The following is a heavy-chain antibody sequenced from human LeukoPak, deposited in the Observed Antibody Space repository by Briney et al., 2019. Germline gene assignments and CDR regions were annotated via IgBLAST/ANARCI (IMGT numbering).Heavy chain of an antibody. D-gene: IGHD2-15*01. V-gene: IGHV4-61*08. CDR3: AIFSGGSYAFDY. J-gene: IGHJ4*02. CDR1: GGSVSSGGYY. Sequence: SETLSLTCSVSGGSVSSGGYYWSWIRQPPGKGLEYIGYVYYSGSTNYNPSLKSRVTISVDTSKNQFSLKLSSVTAADTAVYYCAIFSGGSYAFDYWGQGTLVTVSS. CDR2: VYYSGST.